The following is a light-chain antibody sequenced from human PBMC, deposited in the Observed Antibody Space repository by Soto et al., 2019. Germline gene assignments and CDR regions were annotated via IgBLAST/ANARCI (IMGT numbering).Light chain of an antibody. Sequence: DIQMTQSPSSLSASVGDRVTITCRASQGISNYLAWYQQKPGKVPKLLISAAATLQSGVPSRFSGSGSETDVTLTISSRQTEDVATYCCQKYNRASWTVGQGTKVEIK. CDR3: QKYNRASWT. J-gene: IGKJ1*01. CDR2: AAA. V-gene: IGKV1-27*01. CDR1: QGISNY.